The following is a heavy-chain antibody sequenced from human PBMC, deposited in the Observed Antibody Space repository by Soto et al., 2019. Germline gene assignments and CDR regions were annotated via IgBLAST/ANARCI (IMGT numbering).Heavy chain of an antibody. V-gene: IGHV4-34*01. D-gene: IGHD6-19*01. J-gene: IGHJ4*02. CDR1: GESFSGHI. Sequence: QVQLQQSGAGLLKPSETLSLTCAVYGESFSGHIWTWIRQTPGKGLQWIGQINHSGSASYNPSLKSRVTLPVHTSNSQFALELSSVTAADTAVYYCARGLITGSHYSGGWYYFDSWGQGTQVTVSS. CDR3: ARGLITGSHYSGGWYYFDS. CDR2: INHSGSA.